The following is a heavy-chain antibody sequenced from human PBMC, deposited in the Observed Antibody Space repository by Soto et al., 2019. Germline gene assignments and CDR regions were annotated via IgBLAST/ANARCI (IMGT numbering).Heavy chain of an antibody. CDR2: ISYDGSNT. J-gene: IGHJ4*02. V-gene: IGHV3-30-3*01. CDR3: ARHSSSSVYFDY. D-gene: IGHD6-6*01. Sequence: GGSLRLSCAASGFTFSSYAVHWVRQAPGKGLEWVTVISYDGSNTYYADSVKGRFTISRDNSKNTLYLQMNSLRAEDTAVYYCARHSSSSVYFDYWGQGTLVTVSS. CDR1: GFTFSSYA.